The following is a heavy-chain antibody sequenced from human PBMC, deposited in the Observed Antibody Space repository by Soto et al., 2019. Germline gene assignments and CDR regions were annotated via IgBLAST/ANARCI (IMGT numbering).Heavy chain of an antibody. CDR1: GFTFSSYS. CDR3: ATMTIEAAGPHYGMDV. D-gene: IGHD6-13*01. CDR2: ISSSSSYI. Sequence: GGSLRLSCAASGFTFSSYSMNWVRQAPGKGLEWVSSISSSSSYIYYADSVKGRFTISRDNAKNSLYLQMNSLRAEDTAVYYCATMTIEAAGPHYGMDVWGQGTTVTVSS. V-gene: IGHV3-21*01. J-gene: IGHJ6*02.